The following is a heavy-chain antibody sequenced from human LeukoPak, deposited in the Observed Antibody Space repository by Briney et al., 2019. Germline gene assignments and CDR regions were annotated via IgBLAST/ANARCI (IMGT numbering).Heavy chain of an antibody. CDR2: MNPNSGNT. CDR1: GYTFTSYD. CDR3: ARGPQKNGHSSGYPGYFDY. J-gene: IGHJ4*02. Sequence: GASVKVSCKASGYTFTSYDINWVRQATGQGLEWMGWMNPNSGNTGYAQKFQGRVTMTRNTSISTAYMELSSLRSEDTAVYYCARGPQKNGHSSGYPGYFDYWGQGTLVTVSS. D-gene: IGHD3-22*01. V-gene: IGHV1-8*01.